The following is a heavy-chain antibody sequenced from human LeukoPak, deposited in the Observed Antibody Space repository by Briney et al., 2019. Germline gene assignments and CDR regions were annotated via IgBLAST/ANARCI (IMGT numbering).Heavy chain of an antibody. V-gene: IGHV4-39*01. D-gene: IGHD1-26*01. CDR1: GGSISSSSYY. CDR2: IYYSGST. Sequence: SETLSLTCTVSGGSISSSSYYRGWIRQPPGKGLEWIGSIYYSGSTYYNPSLKSRVTISVDTSKNQFSLKLSSVTAADTAVYHCARRGIYSGSYYRFDYWGQGTLVTVSS. J-gene: IGHJ4*02. CDR3: ARRGIYSGSYYRFDY.